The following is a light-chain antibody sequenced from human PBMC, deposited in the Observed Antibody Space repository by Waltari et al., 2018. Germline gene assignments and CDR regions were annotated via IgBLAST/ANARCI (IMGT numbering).Light chain of an antibody. CDR3: QNYNSAPYS. CDR1: HGISSF. V-gene: IGKV1-27*01. Sequence: DIQMTQSPPSLSASVGDRVTITCRASHGISSFLAWYQQKPGKVPELLIYGASTLQSGVPSRFSGSGSGTDFTLTISRLQPEDVATYYCQNYNSAPYSFGQGTKLEI. CDR2: GAS. J-gene: IGKJ2*03.